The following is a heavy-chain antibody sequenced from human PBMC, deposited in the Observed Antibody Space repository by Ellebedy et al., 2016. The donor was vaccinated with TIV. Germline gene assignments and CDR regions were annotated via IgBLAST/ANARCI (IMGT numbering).Heavy chain of an antibody. D-gene: IGHD4-11*01. CDR3: GTPPGEVARYIKDV. CDR2: FYYDGST. Sequence: GGSLRLSXAASGFIVSTNDVSWVRQAPAKGLEWVSVFYYDGSTYCADSVKGRFTNSRDNSKNTLYLQMNSLRVENTAVYYCGTPPGEVARYIKDVWGQGTMVTVS. J-gene: IGHJ6*02. CDR1: GFIVSTND. V-gene: IGHV3-66*01.